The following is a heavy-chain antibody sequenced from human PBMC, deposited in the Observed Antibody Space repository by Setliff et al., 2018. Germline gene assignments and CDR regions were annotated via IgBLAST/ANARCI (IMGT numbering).Heavy chain of an antibody. CDR1: GGSISSYY. CDR3: ARSFSRREKFLLDY. CDR2: IYIGGSA. J-gene: IGHJ4*02. Sequence: SETLSLTCTVSGGSISSYYWSWIRQPAGKGLEWIGHIYIGGSANYNPSLKSRVTMSIDTSKNQFSLKLTSVTAADTAVYYRARSFSRREKFLLDYWGQGALVTVSS. V-gene: IGHV4-4*07.